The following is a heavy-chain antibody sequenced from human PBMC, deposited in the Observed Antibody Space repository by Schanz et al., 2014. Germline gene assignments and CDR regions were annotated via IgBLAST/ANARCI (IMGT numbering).Heavy chain of an antibody. Sequence: QVQLQQWGAGLLKPSETLSLTCAVYGGSFSGYYWSWIRQHPGKGLEWIGYIYYSGSTYYNPSLKSRVTISVDTSKNQFSLKVRSVTAADTAVYYCARDSLRGATGGYGMDVWGQGTTVTVSS. CDR2: IYYSGST. J-gene: IGHJ6*02. D-gene: IGHD2-8*02. CDR1: GGSFSGYY. CDR3: ARDSLRGATGGYGMDV. V-gene: IGHV4-34*01.